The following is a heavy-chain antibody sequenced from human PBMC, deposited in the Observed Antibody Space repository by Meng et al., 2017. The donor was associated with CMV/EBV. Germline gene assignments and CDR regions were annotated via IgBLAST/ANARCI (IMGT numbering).Heavy chain of an antibody. CDR2: IQVIGHT. J-gene: IGHJ4*02. D-gene: IGHD3-16*01. CDR1: GASIKNYN. CDR3: AGSRPGGGACDY. Sequence: QVQLQESGPGLVKPPAPLSLPCIVSGASIKNYNWNWVRQPAGQGLEWIGLIQVIGHTVYNPSLKSRVTVSLDASKSQFSLTLNSVTAADTATYYCAGSRPGGGACDYWGQGILVTVSS. V-gene: IGHV4-4*07.